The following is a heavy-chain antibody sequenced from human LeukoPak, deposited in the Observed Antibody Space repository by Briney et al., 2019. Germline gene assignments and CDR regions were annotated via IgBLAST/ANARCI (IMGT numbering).Heavy chain of an antibody. CDR3: ARGLVDFWSGYYRFDY. J-gene: IGHJ4*02. V-gene: IGHV4-34*01. Sequence: PSETLSLTCAVYGGSFSGYYWSWIRQPPGKGLEWIGEINHSGSTNYNPSLKSRVTISVDTSKNQFSLKLSSVTAADTAVYYCARGLVDFWSGYYRFDYWGQGTLVTVSS. D-gene: IGHD3-3*01. CDR2: INHSGST. CDR1: GGSFSGYY.